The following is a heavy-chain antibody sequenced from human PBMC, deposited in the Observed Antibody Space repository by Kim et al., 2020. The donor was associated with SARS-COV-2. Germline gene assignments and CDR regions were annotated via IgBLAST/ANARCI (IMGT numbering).Heavy chain of an antibody. CDR3: ARIPRGSIFGYFDY. V-gene: IGHV4-59*01. D-gene: IGHD3-3*02. Sequence: YTPSLTSRGTRSIDASKNQFSLRLSSVTAADTAMYYCARIPRGSIFGYFDYWGQGILVTVSS. J-gene: IGHJ4*02.